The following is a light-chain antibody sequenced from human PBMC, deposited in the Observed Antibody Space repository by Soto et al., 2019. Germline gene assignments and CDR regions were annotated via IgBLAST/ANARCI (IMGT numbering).Light chain of an antibody. CDR3: QKTYSRPPT. Sequence: DIQLTQSPSSLSASVGDRVSITCRTSQTISTFLNWYHHRPGQAPKLLIYSISNLQSGVPSRFRGGGAGTVFTPPISSLQPEYFGSYSCQKTYSRPPTFGGGTGVKIK. CDR2: SIS. V-gene: IGKV1-39*01. J-gene: IGKJ4*01. CDR1: QTISTF.